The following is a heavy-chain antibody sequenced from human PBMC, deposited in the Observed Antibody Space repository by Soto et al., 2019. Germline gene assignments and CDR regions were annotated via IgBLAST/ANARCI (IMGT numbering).Heavy chain of an antibody. Sequence: QVQLVESGGGVVQSGRSLRLSCAASGFTFSTSGMHWIRQAPGKGLEWVAMISHDGGATYYVDSVKDRFTISRDTDKNTLHLQMDSLRPEDTATYYCAKDWGSSGWYNWFDPWGQGTLVTVSS. CDR1: GFTFSTSG. V-gene: IGHV3-30*18. D-gene: IGHD6-13*01. J-gene: IGHJ5*02. CDR3: AKDWGSSGWYNWFDP. CDR2: ISHDGGAT.